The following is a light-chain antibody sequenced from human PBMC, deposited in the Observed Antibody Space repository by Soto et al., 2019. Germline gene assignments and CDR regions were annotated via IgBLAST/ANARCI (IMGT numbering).Light chain of an antibody. CDR3: QQYGTSPQT. V-gene: IGKV3-15*01. Sequence: EIVMTQSPATLSVSPGEGATLSCRASQSVSSNLAWYHQKPGQAPRLLIYGASTRATGIPARFSGSGSGTEFTLTISRLEPEDFAVYYCQQYGTSPQTFGQGTKVDIK. J-gene: IGKJ1*01. CDR1: QSVSSN. CDR2: GAS.